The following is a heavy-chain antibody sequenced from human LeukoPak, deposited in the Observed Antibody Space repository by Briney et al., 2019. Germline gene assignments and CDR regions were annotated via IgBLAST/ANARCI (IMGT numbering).Heavy chain of an antibody. CDR1: GYTFTGNN. CDR3: ARTKFGESHFYY. J-gene: IGHJ4*02. V-gene: IGHV1-2*02. CDR2: VNPNSGDT. D-gene: IGHD3-10*01. Sequence: ASVKVSCKASGYTFTGNNVHNVHWVRPAPGQGLEWMGWVNPNSGDTKFAQKFQDRVTMTRDMSSSTAYLELRRLRSDDTAVYFCARTKFGESHFYYWGQGTLVTVSS.